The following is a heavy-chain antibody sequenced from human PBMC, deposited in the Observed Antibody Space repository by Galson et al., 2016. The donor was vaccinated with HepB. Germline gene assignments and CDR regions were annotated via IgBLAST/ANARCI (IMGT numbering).Heavy chain of an antibody. D-gene: IGHD3-22*01. CDR3: AKDSTDYYDCSGYYSHFDY. CDR2: ISGRTGNT. V-gene: IGHV3-23*01. CDR1: GFTFSSYA. J-gene: IGHJ4*02. Sequence: SLRLSCAASGFTFSSYAMTWVRQAPGKGLEWVSAISGRTGNTYYADLVKGRFTISRDKSKNTLYLQMNSLRVDDTAVYYCAKDSTDYYDCSGYYSHFDYWGQGTLVTVSS.